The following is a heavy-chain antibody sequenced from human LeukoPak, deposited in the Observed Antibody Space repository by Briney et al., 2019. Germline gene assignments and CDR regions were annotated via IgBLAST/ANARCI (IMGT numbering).Heavy chain of an antibody. CDR1: GDSVSSNSAA. CDR3: ARERLAMVRGVIPKEAWGWFDP. D-gene: IGHD3-10*01. J-gene: IGHJ5*02. Sequence: SQTLSLTCAISGDSVSSNSAAWDWIRQSPSRGLEWLGRTYYRSKWFYDYAVSVKSRITINPDTSKNQFSLLLNSVTPEDTAVYYCARERLAMVRGVIPKEAWGWFDPWGQGTLVTVSS. CDR2: TYYRSKWFY. V-gene: IGHV6-1*01.